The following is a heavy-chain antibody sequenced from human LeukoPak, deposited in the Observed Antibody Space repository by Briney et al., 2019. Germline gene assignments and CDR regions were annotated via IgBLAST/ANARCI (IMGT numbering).Heavy chain of an antibody. CDR1: GFTFSNYL. Sequence: GGSLRLSCAASGFTFSNYLMHWVRQAPGKGLEWVAVISYDGSNKYYADSVKGRFTISRDNSKNTLYLQMSSLRAEDTAVYYCARDTSAMVRGVIIAWNPDYWGQGTLVTVSS. CDR3: ARDTSAMVRGVIIAWNPDY. V-gene: IGHV3-30-3*01. CDR2: ISYDGSNK. J-gene: IGHJ4*02. D-gene: IGHD3-10*01.